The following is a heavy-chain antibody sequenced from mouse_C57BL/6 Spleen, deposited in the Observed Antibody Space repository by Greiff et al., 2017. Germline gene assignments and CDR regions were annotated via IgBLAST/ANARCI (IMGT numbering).Heavy chain of an antibody. CDR1: GYTFTSYW. CDR2: INPSSGYT. CDR3: AREGSYAMDY. V-gene: IGHV1-7*01. Sequence: QVQLQQSGAELAKPGASVKLSCKASGYTFTSYWMHWVKQRPGQGLEWIGYINPSSGYTKYNQKFKDKATLTAEKSSSTAYMQLSSLTYEDSAVYYCAREGSYAMDYWGQGTSVTVSS. J-gene: IGHJ4*01.